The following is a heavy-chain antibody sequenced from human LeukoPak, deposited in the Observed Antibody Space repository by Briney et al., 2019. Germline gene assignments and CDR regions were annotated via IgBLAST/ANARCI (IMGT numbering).Heavy chain of an antibody. CDR3: ARDRGMDV. J-gene: IGHJ6*02. V-gene: IGHV3-33*08. CDR2: IWYDGNSK. Sequence: PGGSLRLACAASGFTFSSYAMHWVRQAPGKGLEWVAVIWYDGNSKFYADSVKGRFTISRDNFKNTLSLQMNSLGAEDTAVYYCARDRGMDVWGQGSTVIVSS. CDR1: GFTFSSYA.